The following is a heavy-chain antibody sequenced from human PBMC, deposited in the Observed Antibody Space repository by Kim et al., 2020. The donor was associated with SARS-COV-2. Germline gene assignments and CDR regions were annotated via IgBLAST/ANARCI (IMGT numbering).Heavy chain of an antibody. D-gene: IGHD4-17*01. CDR2: IWYDGSNK. CDR1: GFTFSSYG. Sequence: GGSLRLSCSASGFTFSSYGMHWVRQAPGKGLEWVAVIWYDGSNKYYADSVKGRFTISRDNSKNTLYLQMNSLRAEDTAVYYCAKSYGDYGGLYYYYGMDVWGQGTTVTVAS. V-gene: IGHV3-33*06. J-gene: IGHJ6*02. CDR3: AKSYGDYGGLYYYYGMDV.